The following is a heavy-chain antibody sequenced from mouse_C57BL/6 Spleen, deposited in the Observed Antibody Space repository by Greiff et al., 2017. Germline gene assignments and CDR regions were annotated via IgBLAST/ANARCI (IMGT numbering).Heavy chain of an antibody. Sequence: EVQRVESGAELVRPGASVKLSCTASGFNIKDDDMHWVKQRPEKGLEWIGWIDPENGDTEYASKFQGKATITADTSSNTAYLQLSSLTSEDTAVYYCTTDYYGDWGQGTTLTVSS. CDR1: GFNIKDDD. CDR2: IDPENGDT. D-gene: IGHD1-1*01. CDR3: TTDYYGD. V-gene: IGHV14-4*01. J-gene: IGHJ2*01.